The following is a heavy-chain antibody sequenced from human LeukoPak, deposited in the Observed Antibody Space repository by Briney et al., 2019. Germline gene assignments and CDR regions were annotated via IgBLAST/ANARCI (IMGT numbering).Heavy chain of an antibody. CDR3: ASEYYDSSGSIDY. CDR1: GFTFSIYE. CDR2: ISGSGGST. D-gene: IGHD3-22*01. V-gene: IGHV3-23*01. Sequence: GGSLRLSCAASGFTFSIYEMNWVRQAPGKGLEWVSAISGSGGSTYYADSVKGRFTISRDNSKNTLYLQMNSLRAEDTAVYYCASEYYDSSGSIDYWGQGTLVTVSS. J-gene: IGHJ4*02.